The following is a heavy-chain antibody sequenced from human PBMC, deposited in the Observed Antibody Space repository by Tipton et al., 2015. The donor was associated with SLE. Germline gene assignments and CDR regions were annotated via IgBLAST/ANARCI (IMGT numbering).Heavy chain of an antibody. D-gene: IGHD3-22*01. Sequence: LRLSCTVSGGSISSYYWSWIRQPPGKGLEWIGYIYYSGSTNYNPSLKSRVAISVDTSKHQFSLKLSSVTAADTAVYYCAGRYDSSGIVDYWGQGTLVTVSS. CDR3: AGRYDSSGIVDY. V-gene: IGHV4-59*08. CDR2: IYYSGST. CDR1: GGSISSYY. J-gene: IGHJ4*02.